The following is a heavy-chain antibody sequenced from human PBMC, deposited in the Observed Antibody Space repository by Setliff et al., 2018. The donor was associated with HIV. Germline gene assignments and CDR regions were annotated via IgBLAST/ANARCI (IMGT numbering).Heavy chain of an antibody. D-gene: IGHD2-21*01. V-gene: IGHV4-39*07. CDR2: ISHSGIT. CDR3: ARASRWGSIPFDY. Sequence: SETLSLTCIVSGGYYSISSSTFYWVWIRQPPGKGLEWIGYISHSGITYYNPSLKSRVTISLDKSKNHFSLELRSVTAADTAVYFCARASRWGSIPFDYWGQGTLVTVSS. J-gene: IGHJ4*02. CDR1: GGYYSISSSTFY.